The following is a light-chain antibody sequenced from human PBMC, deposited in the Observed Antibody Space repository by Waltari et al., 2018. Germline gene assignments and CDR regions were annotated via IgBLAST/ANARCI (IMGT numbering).Light chain of an antibody. Sequence: DIVMTQSPLSLPVTPGEPASISCRSSQSLLHSNGYNFLDWYLQKPGQSPQLLIYLGSNRASGVPDRFSGSGSGTYFTLKISRVEAEDVGVYYCMQALQAPLTFGGGTKVEFK. CDR1: QSLLHSNGYNF. CDR2: LGS. CDR3: MQALQAPLT. J-gene: IGKJ4*01. V-gene: IGKV2-28*01.